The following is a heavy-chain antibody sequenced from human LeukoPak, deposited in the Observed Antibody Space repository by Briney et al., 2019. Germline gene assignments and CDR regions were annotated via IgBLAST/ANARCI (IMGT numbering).Heavy chain of an antibody. CDR2: IYYSGRS. Sequence: ASETLSLTCTVSGGSVNSGGHHWTWIRQHPGKGLEWIGYIYYSGRSLYNPSLTSRLSLSVDTLKNQVSLKLRSVTAADTAVYYCARSLTEDPGDDIAMIEFFGMDVWGQGTTVTVSS. CDR3: ARSLTEDPGDDIAMIEFFGMDV. CDR1: GGSVNSGGHH. V-gene: IGHV4-31*03. D-gene: IGHD3-22*01. J-gene: IGHJ6*02.